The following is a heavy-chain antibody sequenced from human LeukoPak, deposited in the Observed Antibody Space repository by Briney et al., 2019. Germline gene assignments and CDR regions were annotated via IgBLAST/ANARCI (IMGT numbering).Heavy chain of an antibody. D-gene: IGHD6-19*01. CDR1: GFTFNNYG. CDR3: AKDVSTGWSFDY. J-gene: IGHJ4*02. CDR2: TSYHGNDQ. V-gene: IGHV3-30*02. Sequence: GGSLRLSCAASGFTFNNYGMHWVRQAPGKGLEWVTFTSYHGNDQYCADSVKGRFIISRDNSKNTLYLQINSLTIEDTAVYHCAKDVSTGWSFDYWGQGALVTVSS.